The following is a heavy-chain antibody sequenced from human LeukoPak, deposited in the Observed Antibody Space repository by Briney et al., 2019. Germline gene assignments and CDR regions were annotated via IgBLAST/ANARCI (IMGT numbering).Heavy chain of an antibody. Sequence: GGSLRLSCAASGFTFTTYWMHWVRQAPGKGLVWVSHINSDGSITSYADSVKSRFTISRDNAKNTPYLQMNSLRAEDTAVYYCARDAVDTANAVWGQGTTVTVSS. CDR2: INSDGSIT. V-gene: IGHV3-74*01. CDR3: ARDAVDTANAV. J-gene: IGHJ6*02. D-gene: IGHD5-18*01. CDR1: GFTFTTYW.